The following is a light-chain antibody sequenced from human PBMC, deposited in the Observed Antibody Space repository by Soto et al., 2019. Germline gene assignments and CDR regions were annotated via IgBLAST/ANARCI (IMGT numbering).Light chain of an antibody. J-gene: IGKJ3*01. CDR2: GTF. CDR3: QHLNNYPPYT. V-gene: IGKV1-9*01. Sequence: IQLTQSPSSLSASVGDRVSITCRASQDIKTYLAWYQQKQGKAPKLLISGTFTLQSGVPSSFNGRGSGTDFTLTTSRLQPQDVATYYCQHLNNYPPYTFGPGTKVDLE. CDR1: QDIKTY.